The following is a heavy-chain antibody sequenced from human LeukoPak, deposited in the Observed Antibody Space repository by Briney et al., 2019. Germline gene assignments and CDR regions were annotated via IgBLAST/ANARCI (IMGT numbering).Heavy chain of an antibody. V-gene: IGHV3-11*01. D-gene: IGHD3-22*01. CDR1: GFTFSDYY. J-gene: IGHJ4*02. CDR2: ISSSGSTI. Sequence: GGSLRLSCAASGFTFSDYYMSWVRQAPGEGLEWVSYISSSGSTIYYADSVKGRFTISRDNAKNSLYLQMNSLGAEDTAVYYCARSWYYYDSSGYSAFDYWGQGTLVTVSS. CDR3: ARSWYYYDSSGYSAFDY.